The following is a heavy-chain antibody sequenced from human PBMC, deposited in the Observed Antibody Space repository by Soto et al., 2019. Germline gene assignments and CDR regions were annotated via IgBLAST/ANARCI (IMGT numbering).Heavy chain of an antibody. CDR3: AKDLLPNTVTTCGS. D-gene: IGHD4-17*01. Sequence: QVQLVESGGGAVQPGRSLRLSCAASGFTFDSHGMHWVRQAPGKGLEWVAVISSDGNNKYYADSVKGRFTISRDNFNNISSLQMSSLRAEDTAVYYCAKDLLPNTVTTCGSWGQGTLVTVSS. CDR1: GFTFDSHG. CDR2: ISSDGNNK. V-gene: IGHV3-30*18. J-gene: IGHJ5*02.